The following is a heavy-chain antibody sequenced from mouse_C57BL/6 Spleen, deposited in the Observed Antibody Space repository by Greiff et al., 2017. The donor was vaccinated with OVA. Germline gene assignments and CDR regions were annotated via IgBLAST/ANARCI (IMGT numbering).Heavy chain of an antibody. D-gene: IGHD1-1*01. J-gene: IGHJ2*01. CDR1: GFTFSSYG. CDR2: ISSGGSYT. V-gene: IGHV5-6*01. CDR3: ARDGSSYFDY. Sequence: EVQRVESGGDLVKPGGSLKLSCAASGFTFSSYGMSWVRQTPDKRLEWVATISSGGSYTYYPDSVKGRFTISRDNAKNTLYLQMSSLKSEDTAMYYCARDGSSYFDYWGQGTTLTVSS.